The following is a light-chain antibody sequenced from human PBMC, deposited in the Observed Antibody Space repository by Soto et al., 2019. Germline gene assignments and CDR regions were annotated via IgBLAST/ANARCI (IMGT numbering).Light chain of an antibody. J-gene: IGKJ1*01. CDR1: QSISIW. Sequence: DIPMTQSPSTLSASVGDRVTITCRASQSISIWLAWYQQKPGRAPNLLIYGTSRLESGVPSRFSGSGSGTEFTLTISSLQPDYFATYYCQHYNDYSWTFGQGTKVEIK. CDR2: GTS. V-gene: IGKV1-5*03. CDR3: QHYNDYSWT.